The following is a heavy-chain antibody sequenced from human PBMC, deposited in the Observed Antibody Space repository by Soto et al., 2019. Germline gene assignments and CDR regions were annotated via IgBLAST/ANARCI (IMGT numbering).Heavy chain of an antibody. CDR1: GFTFSSYS. Sequence: GGSLRLSCAASGFTFSSYSMNWVRKAPGKGPEWVSYISSSSSTIYYADSVKGRFTISRDNAKNSLYLKMNSLRAEDTAVYYCARHPERIAQIGWFDPWGQGTLVTVSS. CDR2: ISSSSSTI. J-gene: IGHJ5*02. CDR3: ARHPERIAQIGWFDP. D-gene: IGHD6-13*01. V-gene: IGHV3-48*01.